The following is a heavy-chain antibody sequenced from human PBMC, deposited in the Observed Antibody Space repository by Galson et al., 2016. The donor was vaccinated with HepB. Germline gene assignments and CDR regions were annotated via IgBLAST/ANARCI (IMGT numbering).Heavy chain of an antibody. J-gene: IGHJ6*02. V-gene: IGHV3-74*03. D-gene: IGHD5-24*01. CDR2: IKPDGTTT. CDR3: TKRLSHGMDV. Sequence: SLRLSCAASGFTFTDYWMGWVRQAPGEGLVWVSSIKPDGTTTKYADSVKGRFTMSRDNAKNTLHLQMNSLRVDDTAVYYCTKRLSHGMDVWGQGTTVTVSS. CDR1: GFTFTDYW.